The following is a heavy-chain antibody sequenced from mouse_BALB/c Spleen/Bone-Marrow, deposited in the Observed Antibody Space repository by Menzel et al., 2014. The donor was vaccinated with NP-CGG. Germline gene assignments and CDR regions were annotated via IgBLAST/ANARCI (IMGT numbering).Heavy chain of an antibody. D-gene: IGHD6-2*01. Sequence: QVQLKESGAELVRPGSSVKISCKASGYAFSRYWMSWVKQRPGQGLEWIGRIYPGDGDTNYNGKFKDKATLTADKSSSTAYMHLSSLTSEDSAVYFCARQVVHDYWGQGTTLTVSS. J-gene: IGHJ2*01. CDR3: ARQVVHDY. V-gene: IGHV1-80*01. CDR1: GYAFSRYW. CDR2: IYPGDGDT.